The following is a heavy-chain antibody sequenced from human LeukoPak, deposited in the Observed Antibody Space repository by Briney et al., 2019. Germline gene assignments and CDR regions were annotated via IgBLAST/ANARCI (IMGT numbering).Heavy chain of an antibody. Sequence: TSETLSLTCTVSSGSISSYYWSWIRQPPGKGLEWIGYIYYSGSTNYNPSLKSRVTISVDTSKNQFSLKLSSVTAADTAVYYCAKGRYGFWYFDLWGRGTLVTVSS. CDR3: AKGRYGFWYFDL. J-gene: IGHJ2*01. CDR2: IYYSGST. D-gene: IGHD5-18*01. CDR1: SGSISSYY. V-gene: IGHV4-59*12.